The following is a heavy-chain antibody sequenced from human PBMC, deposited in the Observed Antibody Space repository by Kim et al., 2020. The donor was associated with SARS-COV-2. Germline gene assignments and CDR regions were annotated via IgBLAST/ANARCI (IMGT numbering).Heavy chain of an antibody. J-gene: IGHJ4*02. CDR3: AIGPFSLGGSSFEY. CDR2: IIPIFGTA. Sequence: SVKVSCKASGGTFSSYAISWVRQAPGQGLEWMGGIIPIFGTANYAQKFQGRVTITADESTSTAYMELSSLRSEDTAVYYCAIGPFSLGGSSFEYWGQGTLVTVSS. D-gene: IGHD1-26*01. V-gene: IGHV1-69*13. CDR1: GGTFSSYA.